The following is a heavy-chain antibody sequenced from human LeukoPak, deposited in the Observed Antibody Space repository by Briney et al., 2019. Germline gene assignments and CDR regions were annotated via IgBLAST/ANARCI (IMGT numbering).Heavy chain of an antibody. CDR3: TRGGTRLSDY. Sequence: GGSLRLSCVASGFSFTSAWMVWVRQAPGKGLEWVANIKEDGSEKYYVDSVKGRFTISKDNVKNSLYLEMNSLTAEDTAVYYCTRGGTRLSDYWGQGTLVTVSS. D-gene: IGHD1-7*01. CDR2: IKEDGSEK. J-gene: IGHJ4*02. V-gene: IGHV3-7*01. CDR1: GFSFTSAW.